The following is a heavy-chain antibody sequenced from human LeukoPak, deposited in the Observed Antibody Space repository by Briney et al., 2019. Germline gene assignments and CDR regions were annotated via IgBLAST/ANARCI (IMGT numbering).Heavy chain of an antibody. J-gene: IGHJ3*02. D-gene: IGHD3-22*01. CDR1: GYTFTSYA. V-gene: IGHV7-4-1*02. Sequence: VASVKVSCKASGYTFTSYAMNWVRQAPGQGLEWMGWINTNTGSPTYAQGFTGRFVFSLDTSVSTAYLQISSLKAEDTAVYYCARAATGYYYDSSGEDDAFDIWGQGTMVTVSS. CDR3: ARAATGYYYDSSGEDDAFDI. CDR2: INTNTGSP.